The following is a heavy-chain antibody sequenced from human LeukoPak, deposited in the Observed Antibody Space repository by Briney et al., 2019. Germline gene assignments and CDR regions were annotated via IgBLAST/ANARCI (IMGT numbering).Heavy chain of an antibody. V-gene: IGHV4-59*06. CDR2: IYYSGST. J-gene: IGHJ4*02. CDR1: GGSISTYY. D-gene: IGHD3-10*01. Sequence: SETLSLTCTVSGGSISTYYWSWIRQHPGKGLEWIGYIYYSGSTYYNPSLKSRVTISVDTSKNQFSLKLSSVTAADTAVYYCARLTILYYFDYWGQGTLVTVSS. CDR3: ARLTILYYFDY.